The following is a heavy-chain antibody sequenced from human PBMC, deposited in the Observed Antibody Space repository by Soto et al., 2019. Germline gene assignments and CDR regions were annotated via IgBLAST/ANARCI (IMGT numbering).Heavy chain of an antibody. CDR2: IISLIGTR. CDR1: GGTFSSYA. CDR3: ARVGGSYYYGLEV. D-gene: IGHD1-26*01. J-gene: IGHJ6*02. V-gene: IGHV1-69*13. Sequence: ASVKVSCKASGGTFSSYAISWVRKAPGQGLEWLGGIISLIGTRYYAQKCQGRVTITADESTSTAYMQRSSVRSEDTAVYYCARVGGSYYYGLEVWGQGTTVPVSS.